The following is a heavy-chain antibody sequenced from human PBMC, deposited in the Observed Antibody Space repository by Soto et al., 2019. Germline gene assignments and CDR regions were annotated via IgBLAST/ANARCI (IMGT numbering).Heavy chain of an antibody. Sequence: GGSLRLSCAASGFTFSSYWMHWVRQAPGKGLVWVSRINSDGSSTSYADSVKGRFTISRDNAKNTLYLQMNSLRAEDTAVYYCARDPAEYYYDSSGYYHFYYYYGMDVWGQGTKVTVSS. V-gene: IGHV3-74*01. D-gene: IGHD3-22*01. CDR3: ARDPAEYYYDSSGYYHFYYYYGMDV. CDR2: INSDGSST. CDR1: GFTFSSYW. J-gene: IGHJ6*02.